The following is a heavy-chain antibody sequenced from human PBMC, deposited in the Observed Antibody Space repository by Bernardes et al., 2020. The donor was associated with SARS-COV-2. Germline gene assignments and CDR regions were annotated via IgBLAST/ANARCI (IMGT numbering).Heavy chain of an antibody. Sequence: SETLSLTCTVSGGSISSYYWSWIRQHAGKGLEWIGRIYTSGSTNYNPSLKSRVTMSVDTSKNQFSLKLSSVTAADTAVYYCAGQLWLRGYFDYWGQGTLVTVSS. CDR1: GGSISSYY. CDR3: AGQLWLRGYFDY. D-gene: IGHD5-18*01. CDR2: IYTSGST. V-gene: IGHV4-4*07. J-gene: IGHJ4*02.